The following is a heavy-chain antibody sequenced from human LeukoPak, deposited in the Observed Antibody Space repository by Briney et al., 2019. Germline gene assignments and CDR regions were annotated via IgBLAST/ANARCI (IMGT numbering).Heavy chain of an antibody. Sequence: GESLKISCQSSGYSFTNYWIGWVRQMPGKGLEWMGIIYPGDSETRYSPFFQGQVTISADKSISTAYLQWSSLKASDTAMYYCARRSPYDIGYYRDYWGQGTLVTVSS. CDR3: ARRSPYDIGYYRDY. CDR1: GYSFTNYW. CDR2: IYPGDSET. D-gene: IGHD3-22*01. V-gene: IGHV5-51*01. J-gene: IGHJ4*02.